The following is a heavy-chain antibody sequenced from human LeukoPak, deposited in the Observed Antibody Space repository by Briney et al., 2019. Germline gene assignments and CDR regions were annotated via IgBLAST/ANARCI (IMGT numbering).Heavy chain of an antibody. J-gene: IGHJ6*02. CDR3: ARAYYYDSSGYYYYYYYGMDV. CDR1: GFTFSSYA. CDR2: ISYAGSNK. V-gene: IGHV3-30-3*01. D-gene: IGHD3-22*01. Sequence: PGGSLRLSCAASGFTFSSYALHWVRQAPGKGLEWVAVISYAGSNKYYADSVKGRFTISRDNSKNTLYLQMNSLRAEDTAVYYCARAYYYDSSGYYYYYYYGMDVWGQGTTVTVSS.